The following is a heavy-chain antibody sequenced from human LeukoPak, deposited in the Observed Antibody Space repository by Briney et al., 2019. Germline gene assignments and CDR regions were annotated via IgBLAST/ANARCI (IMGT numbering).Heavy chain of an antibody. J-gene: IGHJ3*02. Sequence: SATLSLTCTVSGGSINSTNYYWAWLRQPPGKGLESIGSIYYSGTTYYNPSLKSRVTISVYTSKNQFSLKLNSVTAADTAFYYCARRMATHMGGAFDIWGQGTMVTVSS. CDR1: GGSINSTNYY. V-gene: IGHV4-39*01. CDR2: IYYSGTT. CDR3: ARRMATHMGGAFDI. D-gene: IGHD5-24*01.